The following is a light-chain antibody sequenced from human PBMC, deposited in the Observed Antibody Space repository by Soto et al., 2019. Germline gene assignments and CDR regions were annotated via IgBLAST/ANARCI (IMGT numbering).Light chain of an antibody. CDR2: YDS. V-gene: IGLV3-21*04. Sequence: SYELTQPPSVSVAPGKTARITCGGNNIGSKSVHWYQQKPGHAPVLVIYYDSDRPSGIPERFSGSNSGNTATLTISRVEAGDEADSYCQVWDSSSDPYVVFGGGTQLTVL. CDR1: NIGSKS. J-gene: IGLJ2*01. CDR3: QVWDSSSDPYVV.